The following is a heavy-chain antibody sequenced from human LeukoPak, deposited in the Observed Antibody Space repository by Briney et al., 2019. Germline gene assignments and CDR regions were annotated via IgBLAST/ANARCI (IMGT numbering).Heavy chain of an antibody. Sequence: GGSLRLSCAASGFTFSNYPMSYVRQAPGKGLEWVSTVGISGSDTYYADSVKGRFTISRDNSKNKLFLQMNSLGVEDTAVYYCAKDLRGLILRYFDSWGQGILVTVSS. CDR1: GFTFSNYP. V-gene: IGHV3-23*01. CDR2: VGISGSDT. J-gene: IGHJ4*02. CDR3: AKDLRGLILRYFDS. D-gene: IGHD3-16*01.